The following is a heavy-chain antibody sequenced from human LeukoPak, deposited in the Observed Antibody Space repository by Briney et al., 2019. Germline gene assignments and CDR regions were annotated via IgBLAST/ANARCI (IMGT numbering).Heavy chain of an antibody. V-gene: IGHV4-39*01. CDR3: ARRRYYDGSGYLE. CDR1: GDSVSRSDSY. Sequence: PSETLSLTCSVSGDSVSRSDSYWDWIRQPPGKGLEWIGTIYYRGRTYYSPSLKSRVTMSVDPSNNQFSLNLRSVTAADMALYYCARRRYYDGSGYLEWGQGTLLSVSS. J-gene: IGHJ1*01. CDR2: IYYRGRT. D-gene: IGHD3-22*01.